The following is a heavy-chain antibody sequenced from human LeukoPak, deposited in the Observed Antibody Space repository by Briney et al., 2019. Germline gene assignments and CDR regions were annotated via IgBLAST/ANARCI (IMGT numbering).Heavy chain of an antibody. J-gene: IGHJ6*03. D-gene: IGHD3-22*01. CDR2: ISYDGNNK. V-gene: IGHV3-30-3*01. Sequence: PGGSLRLSCAASGFTFSSYTIHWVRQAPGKGLEWVAVISYDGNNKYYADSVKGRFTISRDNSKNTLYLQMNSLRAEDTAVYYCARGSPLDSSGMSSYMDVWGKGTTVTVSS. CDR3: ARGSPLDSSGMSSYMDV. CDR1: GFTFSSYT.